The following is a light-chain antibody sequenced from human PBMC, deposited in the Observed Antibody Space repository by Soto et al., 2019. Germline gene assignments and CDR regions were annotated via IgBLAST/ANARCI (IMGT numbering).Light chain of an antibody. Sequence: EKVLTKSPGTLSLSPGERATLSCRASQSVSSYLAWYQQKPGQAPRLLIYDASNRATGIPARFSGSGSGTDFTLTISSLEPEDCAVYYCQQRSNLPPTFCQGAKVDI. V-gene: IGKV3-11*01. CDR1: QSVSSY. CDR2: DAS. CDR3: QQRSNLPPT. J-gene: IGKJ1*01.